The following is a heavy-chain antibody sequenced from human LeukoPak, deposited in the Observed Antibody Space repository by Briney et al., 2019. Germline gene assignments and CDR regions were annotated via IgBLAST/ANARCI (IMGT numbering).Heavy chain of an antibody. CDR2: IDPSDSYT. Sequence: GESLKISCKGSGYSFTSYWISWVRQMPGKGLEWMGRIDPSDSYTNYSPSFQGHVTISADKSISTAYLQWSSLKASDTAMYYCARPLYYYDSSGYYALGDYWGQGTLVTVSS. D-gene: IGHD3-22*01. CDR3: ARPLYYYDSSGYYALGDY. J-gene: IGHJ4*02. CDR1: GYSFTSYW. V-gene: IGHV5-10-1*01.